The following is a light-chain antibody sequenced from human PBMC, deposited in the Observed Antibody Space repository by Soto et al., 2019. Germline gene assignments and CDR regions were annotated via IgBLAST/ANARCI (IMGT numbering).Light chain of an antibody. J-gene: IGKJ1*01. V-gene: IGKV3-15*01. Sequence: IVMTQSPATLSVSPGERATLSCRASKSVSSNLAWYQHKPGQAPRLLIYGASTRSTGIPARFSGSRSRTVFTLTVSSLQSEDFSIYYCQHYKNWPPWTFGQGTKVEIK. CDR3: QHYKNWPPWT. CDR2: GAS. CDR1: KSVSSN.